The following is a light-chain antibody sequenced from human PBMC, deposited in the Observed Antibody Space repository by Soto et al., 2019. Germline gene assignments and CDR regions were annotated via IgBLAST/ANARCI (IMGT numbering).Light chain of an antibody. Sequence: EIVLTQSPDTLSLSPGDRATVSCRPSQTVGASYVAWYQHKPGQAPRFLIYGASTRATGIPARFSGSGSGTEFTLTINSLQSEDFAVYYCQQYNNWPRTFGQGTKVDI. V-gene: IGKV3-15*01. CDR3: QQYNNWPRT. CDR1: QTVGAS. CDR2: GAS. J-gene: IGKJ1*01.